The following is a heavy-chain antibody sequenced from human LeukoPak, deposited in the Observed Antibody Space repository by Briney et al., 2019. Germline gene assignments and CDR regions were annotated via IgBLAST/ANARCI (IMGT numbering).Heavy chain of an antibody. CDR1: GGSISSHY. J-gene: IGHJ6*03. CDR3: AGVPAAYYYYYYMDV. V-gene: IGHV4-59*11. Sequence: SETLSLTCTVSGGSISSHYWSWIRQPPGKGLEWIGYIYYSGSTNYNPSLKSRVTISVDTSKNQFSLKLSSVTAADTAVYYCAGVPAAYYYYYYMDVWGKGTTVTVSS. CDR2: IYYSGST. D-gene: IGHD2-2*01.